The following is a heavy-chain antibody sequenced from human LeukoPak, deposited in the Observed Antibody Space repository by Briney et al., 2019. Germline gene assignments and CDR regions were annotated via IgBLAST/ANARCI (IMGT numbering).Heavy chain of an antibody. Sequence: GGSLRFSCAASGFTFSSYSMNWVRQAPGNGLEWVSSISSSSSYIYYADSVKGRFTISRDNAKNSLYLQMNSLRAEDTAVYYCARDSSAPEANWFDPWGQGTLVTVSS. CDR3: ARDSSAPEANWFDP. CDR2: ISSSSSYI. CDR1: GFTFSSYS. J-gene: IGHJ5*02. V-gene: IGHV3-21*01.